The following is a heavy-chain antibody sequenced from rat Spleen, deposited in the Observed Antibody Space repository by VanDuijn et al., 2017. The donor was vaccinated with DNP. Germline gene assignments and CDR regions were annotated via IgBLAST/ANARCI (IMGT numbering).Heavy chain of an antibody. CDR2: ISSGGDIT. J-gene: IGHJ3*01. D-gene: IGHD1-2*01. CDR3: ARHEEYSSYVYGFAY. CDR1: GFTFSNHG. Sequence: EVQLVESGGGLVQPGRSLKLSCAVSGFTFSNHGMAWVRQAPTKGLEWVASISSGGDITDYRDSVKGRFTISRDDAKNTQYLQMDSLRSEDTATYYCARHEEYSSYVYGFAYWGRGTLVTVSS. V-gene: IGHV5S13*01.